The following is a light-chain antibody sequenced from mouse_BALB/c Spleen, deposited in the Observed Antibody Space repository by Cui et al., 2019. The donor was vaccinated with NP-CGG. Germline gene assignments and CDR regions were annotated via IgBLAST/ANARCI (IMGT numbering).Light chain of an antibody. J-gene: IGLJ1*01. V-gene: IGLV1*01. Sequence: QAVLTQESPLTTSPGETVTLTCRSSTGAVTTSNYANWVQEKPDHLFTGLIGGTNNRAPGVPARFSGSLIGDKAALTITGAQTKDEAMYFCALWYSNHWVFGGGTKLTVL. CDR3: ALWYSNHWV. CDR1: TGAVTTSNY. CDR2: GTN.